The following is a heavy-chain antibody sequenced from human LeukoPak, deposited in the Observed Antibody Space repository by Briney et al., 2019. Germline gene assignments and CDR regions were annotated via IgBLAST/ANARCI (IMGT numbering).Heavy chain of an antibody. CDR3: ARDDCGDTCYPGGY. Sequence: ASVKVSCKASGYTFTKCVVHWVRQAPGQRPEWMGWINAGNGDTKYSQNFQDRVTITRDTSANTAYTELSSLTSEDTALYYCARDDCGDTCYPGGYWGQGTLVTVSS. J-gene: IGHJ4*02. D-gene: IGHD2-21*01. V-gene: IGHV1-3*01. CDR1: GYTFTKCV. CDR2: INAGNGDT.